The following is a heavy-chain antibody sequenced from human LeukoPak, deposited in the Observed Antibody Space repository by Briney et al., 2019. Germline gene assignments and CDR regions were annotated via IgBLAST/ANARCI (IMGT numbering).Heavy chain of an antibody. J-gene: IGHJ5*02. Sequence: SETLSLTCTASGGSIISSSYYWGWIRQPPGKGLEWIGSIYYSGSTYYNPSLKSRVTISVDTSKNQFSLKLSSVTAADTAVYYCARAYHSSWYLNWFDPWGQGTLVTVSS. CDR3: ARAYHSSWYLNWFDP. V-gene: IGHV4-39*01. CDR2: IYYSGST. D-gene: IGHD6-13*01. CDR1: GGSIISSSYY.